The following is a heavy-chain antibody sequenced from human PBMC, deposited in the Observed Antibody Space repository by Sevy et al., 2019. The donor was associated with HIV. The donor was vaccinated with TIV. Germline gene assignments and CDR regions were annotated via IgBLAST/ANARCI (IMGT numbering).Heavy chain of an antibody. CDR1: GYTFTSYD. V-gene: IGHV1-8*01. D-gene: IGHD3-16*01. Sequence: ASVKVSCKASGYTFTSYDINWVRQATGQGLEWMGWMNPNSGNTGYAQKFQGRVTMTRNTSISTAYMELSSLRSEDPAVYYCAGYQLGDGYYYYGMDVWGQGTTVTVSS. CDR3: AGYQLGDGYYYYGMDV. J-gene: IGHJ6*02. CDR2: MNPNSGNT.